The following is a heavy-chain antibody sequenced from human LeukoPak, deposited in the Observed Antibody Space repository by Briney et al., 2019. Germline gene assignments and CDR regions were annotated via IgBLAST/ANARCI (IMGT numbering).Heavy chain of an antibody. J-gene: IGHJ6*03. CDR2: INHSGST. CDR1: GGSISSSSYY. D-gene: IGHD6-19*01. CDR3: ARPGPGYSSGWYIPYYMDV. V-gene: IGHV4-39*07. Sequence: PSETLSLTCTVSGGSISSSSYYWGWIRQPPGKGLEWIGEINHSGSTNYNPSLKSRVTISVDTSKNQFSLKLSSVTAADTAVYYCARPGPGYSSGWYIPYYMDVWGKGTTVTISS.